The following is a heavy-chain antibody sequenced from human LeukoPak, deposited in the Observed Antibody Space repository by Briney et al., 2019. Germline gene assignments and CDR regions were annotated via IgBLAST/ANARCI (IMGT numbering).Heavy chain of an antibody. V-gene: IGHV1-2*02. CDR3: ARDATKWPPYYYGSGTPGY. CDR1: GYTFTSYY. J-gene: IGHJ4*02. D-gene: IGHD3-10*01. CDR2: INPNSGGT. Sequence: ASVKVSCKASGYTFTSYYMHWVRQAPGRGLEWMGWINPNSGGTNYAQKFQGRVTMTRDTSISTAYMELSRLRSDDTAVYYCARDATKWPPYYYGSGTPGYWGQGTLVTVSS.